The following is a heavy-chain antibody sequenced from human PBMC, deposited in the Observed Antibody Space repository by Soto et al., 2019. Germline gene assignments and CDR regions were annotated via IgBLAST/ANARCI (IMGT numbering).Heavy chain of an antibody. V-gene: IGHV3-30-3*01. CDR3: ARDLGYGSGWYLRY. J-gene: IGHJ4*02. CDR1: GFSFSTYA. D-gene: IGHD6-19*01. Sequence: QVQLVESGGGVVQPGGSLRLSCAASGFSFSTYAMHWVRQAPGKGLEWVAVMSYDGNNKYYADSVKGRFTISRDNSKNTLYLQMNSLRAEDTAVYYCARDLGYGSGWYLRYWGQGTLVTVSS. CDR2: MSYDGNNK.